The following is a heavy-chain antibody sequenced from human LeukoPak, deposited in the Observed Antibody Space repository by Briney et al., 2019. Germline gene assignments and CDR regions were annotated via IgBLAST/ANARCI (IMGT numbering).Heavy chain of an antibody. J-gene: IGHJ5*02. V-gene: IGHV3-30*18. CDR1: GFTFSSYG. Sequence: GGSLRLSCAASGFTFSSYGMHWVRQAPGKGLEWVAVISYDGSNKYYADSVKGRFTISRDNSKNTLYLQMNSLRAEDTAVYYCAKDMGYDILTGPVSWGQGTLVTVSS. D-gene: IGHD3-9*01. CDR2: ISYDGSNK. CDR3: AKDMGYDILTGPVS.